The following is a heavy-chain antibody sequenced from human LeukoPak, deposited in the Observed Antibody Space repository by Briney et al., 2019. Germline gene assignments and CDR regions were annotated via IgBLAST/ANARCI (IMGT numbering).Heavy chain of an antibody. CDR3: ARVTGTTWYYFEY. J-gene: IGHJ4*02. V-gene: IGHV3-7*01. D-gene: IGHD1-14*01. Sequence: GGSLRLSCAASGFTFSSYWMSWVRQAPGKGLEWVANIKQDGSEKYYVDSVKGRFTISRDNAKNSLYLQMNSLRAEDTAVYYCARVTGTTWYYFEYWGQGTLVTVSS. CDR1: GFTFSSYW. CDR2: IKQDGSEK.